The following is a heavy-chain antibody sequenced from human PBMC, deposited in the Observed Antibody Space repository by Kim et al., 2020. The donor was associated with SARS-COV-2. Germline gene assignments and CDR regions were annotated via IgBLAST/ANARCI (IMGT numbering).Heavy chain of an antibody. CDR2: ISYEGSKT. J-gene: IGHJ4*02. Sequence: GGSLRLSCAASGFTFNNYGLQWVRQAPGKGLEWVALISYEGSKTYYADSVKGRFTVSKDNAQETLYLHMSSLRPDDTAVYYFAKNRGVFYFGESHHLAQWGQGTLVTVSS. CDR3: AKNRGVFYFGESHHLAQ. D-gene: IGHD3-10*01. CDR1: GFTFNNYG. V-gene: IGHV3-30*18.